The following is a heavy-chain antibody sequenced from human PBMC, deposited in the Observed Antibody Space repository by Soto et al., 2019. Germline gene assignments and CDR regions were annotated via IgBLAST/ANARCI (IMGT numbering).Heavy chain of an antibody. V-gene: IGHV3-48*03. CDR3: AKGPRGSGWYLNWFEP. CDR2: ISSSGDTR. D-gene: IGHD6-19*01. J-gene: IGHJ5*02. CDR1: GFTFSDYE. Sequence: PGGSLRLSCADSGFTFSDYEMNWVRQAPGKGLEWGSYISSSGDTRYYADSVKGRVTISRDNAKNSLSLQMSSLRDEDKAVYYCAKGPRGSGWYLNWFEPWGQGTLVTVSS.